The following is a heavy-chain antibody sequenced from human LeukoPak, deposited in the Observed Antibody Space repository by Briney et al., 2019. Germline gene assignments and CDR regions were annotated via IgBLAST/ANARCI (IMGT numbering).Heavy chain of an antibody. D-gene: IGHD3-22*01. CDR2: IDPSDSYT. CDR3: ARHDGSSGSPEAALYYYYYGMDV. V-gene: IGHV5-10-1*01. CDR1: GYSFTSYW. Sequence: GESLKISCKGSGYSFTSYWISWVRQMPGKGLEWMGRIDPSDSYTNYSPSFQGHVTISADKSISTAYLQWSSLKASDTAMYYCARHDGSSGSPEAALYYYYYGMDVWGQGTTVTVSS. J-gene: IGHJ6*02.